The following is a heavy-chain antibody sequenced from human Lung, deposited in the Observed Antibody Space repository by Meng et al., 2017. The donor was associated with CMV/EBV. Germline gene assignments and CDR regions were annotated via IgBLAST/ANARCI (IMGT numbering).Heavy chain of an antibody. CDR2: IYNVGNT. J-gene: IGHJ3*02. CDR1: GFTVSSHY. D-gene: IGHD2-15*01. Sequence: GEXXKISCVASGFTVSSHYMSWVRQAPGQGLEWVSVIYNVGNTYYADSVKGRFTVSRDNSKNTLYLQMNTLRPEDTAVYYCANGHCSGAICSGAFDIWGQGTMVTVSS. V-gene: IGHV3-53*01. CDR3: ANGHCSGAICSGAFDI.